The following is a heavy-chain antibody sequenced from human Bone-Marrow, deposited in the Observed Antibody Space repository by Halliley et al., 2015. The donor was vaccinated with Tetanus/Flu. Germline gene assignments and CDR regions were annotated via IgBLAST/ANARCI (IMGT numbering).Heavy chain of an antibody. CDR3: ARQDSSGSYRYFDY. CDR2: LSPGDSEI. D-gene: IGHD6-19*01. J-gene: IGHJ4*02. Sequence: GSLSPGDSEIRYISSFQGPVTIPADKSISTAYLQWSSLTASDTAMYYCARQDSSGSYRYFDYWGQGTPVTVSS. V-gene: IGHV5-51*01.